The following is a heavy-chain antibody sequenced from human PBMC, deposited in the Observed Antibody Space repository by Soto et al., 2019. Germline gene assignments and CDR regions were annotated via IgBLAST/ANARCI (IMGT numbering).Heavy chain of an antibody. V-gene: IGHV1-69*02. CDR3: ASPGRYSGYDYNYYYYMDV. CDR1: GGTFSSYT. Sequence: SVKVSCKASGGTFSSYTISRVRQAPGQGLEWMGRIIPILGIANYAQKFQGRVTITADKSTSTAYMELSSLRSEDTAVYYCASPGRYSGYDYNYYYYMDVWGKGTTVTVS. J-gene: IGHJ6*03. D-gene: IGHD5-12*01. CDR2: IIPILGIA.